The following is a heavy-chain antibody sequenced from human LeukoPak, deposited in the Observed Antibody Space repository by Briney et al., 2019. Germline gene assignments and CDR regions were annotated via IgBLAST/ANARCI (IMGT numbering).Heavy chain of an antibody. CDR2: INPNNGAP. CDR3: TRDASRTHFVS. CDR1: GYTFTGYY. V-gene: IGHV1-2*02. J-gene: IGHJ4*02. D-gene: IGHD6-13*01. Sequence: ASVKVSCKASGYTFTGYYMRWVRQAPGQGLEWMGCINPNNGAPHYAQKFQGRVTMTKDTSISTAYMELSSLRSDDTAFYYCTRDASRTHFVSWGQGTLVTVSS.